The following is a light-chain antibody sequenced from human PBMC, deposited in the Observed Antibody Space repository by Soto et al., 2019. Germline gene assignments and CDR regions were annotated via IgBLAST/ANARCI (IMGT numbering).Light chain of an antibody. V-gene: IGLV6-57*04. Sequence: NFMLTQPHSVSESPGKTVTISCTRSSGSIGSNYVQWYQQRPGSAPTTVIYEDKQRPSGVPDRFSGSTDGSSNSASLTISGLQTKDEADYYCQSYDSSSVVFGGGTKLTVL. CDR2: EDK. CDR1: SGSIGSNY. J-gene: IGLJ2*01. CDR3: QSYDSSSVV.